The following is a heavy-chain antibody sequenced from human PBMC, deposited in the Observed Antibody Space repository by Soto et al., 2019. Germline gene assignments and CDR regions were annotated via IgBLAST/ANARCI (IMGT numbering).Heavy chain of an antibody. CDR2: ISYDGSNK. CDR1: GFTFSSYG. V-gene: IGHV3-30*18. CDR3: AKEGLRWLQSYYFDY. J-gene: IGHJ4*02. Sequence: QVQLVESGGGVVQPGRSLRLSCAASGFTFSSYGMHWVRQAPGKGLEWVAVISYDGSNKYYADSVKGRFTISRDNSKNTLYLQMSSLRAEDTAVYYCAKEGLRWLQSYYFDYWGQGTLVTVSS. D-gene: IGHD5-12*01.